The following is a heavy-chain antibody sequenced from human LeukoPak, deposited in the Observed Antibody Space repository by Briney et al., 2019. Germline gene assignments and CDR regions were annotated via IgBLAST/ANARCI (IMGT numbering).Heavy chain of an antibody. D-gene: IGHD3-3*01. CDR3: ARVCVFGVVISAFDI. Sequence: GASVKVSCKASGYTFTGYYMHWVRQAPGQGLEWMGWINPNSGGTNYAQKFQGRVTMTRDTSISTAYMELSRLRSDDTAVYYCARVCVFGVVISAFDIWGQGTMVTVSS. J-gene: IGHJ3*02. CDR1: GYTFTGYY. CDR2: INPNSGGT. V-gene: IGHV1-2*02.